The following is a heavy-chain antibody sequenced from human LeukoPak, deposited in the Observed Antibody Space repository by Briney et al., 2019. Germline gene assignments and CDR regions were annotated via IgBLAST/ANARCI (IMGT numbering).Heavy chain of an antibody. Sequence: SVKVSCKASGGTFSSYAISWVRQAPGQGLEWMGGIIPIFGTANYAQKFQGRVTITADESTSTAYMELRSLRSDDTAVYYCAKDQGGYCSSFSCYSGDYGYFQHWGQGTLVTVSS. CDR2: IIPIFGTA. V-gene: IGHV1-69*01. D-gene: IGHD2-2*03. J-gene: IGHJ1*01. CDR1: GGTFSSYA. CDR3: AKDQGGYCSSFSCYSGDYGYFQH.